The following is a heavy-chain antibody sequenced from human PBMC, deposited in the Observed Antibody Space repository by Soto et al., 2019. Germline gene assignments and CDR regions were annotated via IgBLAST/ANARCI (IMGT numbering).Heavy chain of an antibody. CDR1: GDSVSSNSAA. CDR2: TYYRSKWYI. J-gene: IGHJ6*03. V-gene: IGHV6-1*01. D-gene: IGHD1-1*01. Sequence: PSQTLSLTCDISGDSVSSNSAAWNWIRQTPSRGLEWLGRTYYRSKWYINYAVSVKSRITVNPDTSKNQFSLQLNSVTLEDTAVYYCARGSWDDVTGHYYMDVWGKGTTVTVSS. CDR3: ARGSWDDVTGHYYMDV.